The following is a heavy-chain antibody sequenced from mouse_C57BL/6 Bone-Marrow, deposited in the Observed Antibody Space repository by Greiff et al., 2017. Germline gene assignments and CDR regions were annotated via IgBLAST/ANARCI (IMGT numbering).Heavy chain of an antibody. CDR3: ARSFLFAY. Sequence: QVQLQQSGPELVKPGASVKISCKASGYSFTSYYIHWVKQRPGQGLEWIGGIYPGSGNTKYNEKFKGKATLTADTSSSTAYMQLSSLTSEDSAVYYCARSFLFAYWGQGTLVTVSA. CDR1: GYSFTSYY. CDR2: IYPGSGNT. V-gene: IGHV1-66*01. J-gene: IGHJ3*01.